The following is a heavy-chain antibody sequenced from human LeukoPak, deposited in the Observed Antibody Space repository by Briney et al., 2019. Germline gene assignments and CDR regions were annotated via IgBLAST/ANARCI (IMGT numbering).Heavy chain of an antibody. CDR3: ARTRQQLARSWFDP. CDR1: GYTFTGYY. D-gene: IGHD6-13*01. V-gene: IGHV1-2*02. CDR2: INPNSGGT. J-gene: IGHJ5*02. Sequence: ASVKVSCKASGYTFTGYYMHWVRQAPGQGLEWMGWINPNSGGTNYAQKFQGRVTMTRDTSISTVYMELSRLRSDDTAVYYCARTRQQLARSWFDPWGQGTLVTVSS.